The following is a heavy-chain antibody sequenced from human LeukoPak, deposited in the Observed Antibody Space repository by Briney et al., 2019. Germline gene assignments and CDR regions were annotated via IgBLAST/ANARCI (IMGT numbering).Heavy chain of an antibody. D-gene: IGHD2-21*02. Sequence: GGSLRLSCAASGFTFSVYWMSWVRQAPGKGLEWVANIRQDGSGYYSVDSVKGRFTISRDNSKNSLYLQMSSLRVEDTAVYYCARASPLGRDCYLDNWGQGTLVTVPS. CDR1: GFTFSVYW. CDR2: IRQDGSGY. CDR3: ARASPLGRDCYLDN. J-gene: IGHJ4*02. V-gene: IGHV3-7*05.